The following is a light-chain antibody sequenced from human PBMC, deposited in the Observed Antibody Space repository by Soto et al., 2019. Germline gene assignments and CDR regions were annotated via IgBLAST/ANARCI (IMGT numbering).Light chain of an antibody. Sequence: EIVLTQSPGTLSLSPGERATLSCRSSLTVSDNYLAWYQQKAGQVPRLVIYGASSRATGIPDRFSASGSGTDFTLTISRLEPEDFAVYYCQQYGSSPYTFGQGTKLEIK. V-gene: IGKV3-20*01. CDR2: GAS. CDR1: LTVSDNY. J-gene: IGKJ2*01. CDR3: QQYGSSPYT.